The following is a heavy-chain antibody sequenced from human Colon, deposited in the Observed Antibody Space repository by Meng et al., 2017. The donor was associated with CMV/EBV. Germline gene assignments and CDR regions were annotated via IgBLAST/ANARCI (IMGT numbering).Heavy chain of an antibody. CDR3: ARARSPTHFDY. Sequence: GESLKFSCTASGFTFSTYDFHWVRQPTGKGLEWVSSIGTVGDTYSIGSVKGRFIISREDAKNSVYLQMNGLRDGDTGLYYCARARSPTHFDYWGQGALVTVSS. CDR2: IGTVGDT. J-gene: IGHJ4*02. V-gene: IGHV3-13*01. CDR1: GFTFSTYD.